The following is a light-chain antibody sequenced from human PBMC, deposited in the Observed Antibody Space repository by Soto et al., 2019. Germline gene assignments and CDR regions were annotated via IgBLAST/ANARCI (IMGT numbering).Light chain of an antibody. J-gene: IGKJ4*01. CDR1: QGISSL. CDR3: QETNSFPLT. CDR2: AAT. V-gene: IGKV1D-12*01. Sequence: DIQMPQSQPSLSASVGDRVTITCRASQGISSLLAWYQQKPGKAPKLLIYAATSLQSGVTSRFSSSGSGTDFTLTNSSLQPEDVATYNCQETNSFPLTFSRGTKVEIK.